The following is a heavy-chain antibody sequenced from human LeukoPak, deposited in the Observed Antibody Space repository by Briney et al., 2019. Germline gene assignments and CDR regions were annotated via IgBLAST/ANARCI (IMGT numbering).Heavy chain of an antibody. CDR3: ARGTRYDYVWGSLY. J-gene: IGHJ4*02. CDR2: ISYDGSNK. CDR1: GFTFSNG. V-gene: IGHV3-30*03. Sequence: PGGSLRLSCAASGFTFSNGMHWVRQAPGKGLEWVAVISYDGSNKKYADSVKGRFTISRDNSKNTLYLQMNSLRAEDTAVYYRARGTRYDYVWGSLYWGQGTLVTVSS. D-gene: IGHD3-16*01.